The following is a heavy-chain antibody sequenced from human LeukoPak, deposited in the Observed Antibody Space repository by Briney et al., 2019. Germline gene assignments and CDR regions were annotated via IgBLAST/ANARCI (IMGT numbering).Heavy chain of an antibody. CDR1: GGSISTGSYY. Sequence: SETLSLTCTVSGGSISTGSYYWGWIRQPPGKGLEWIGSIFYSGSTYYNPSLKSRVTMSVDTSKHQFSLRLSSVTAADTAVYYCARCSVVPYDFWTGYYNKYYFDYWGQGTLVTVSS. J-gene: IGHJ4*02. V-gene: IGHV4-39*07. CDR2: IFYSGST. D-gene: IGHD3-3*01. CDR3: ARCSVVPYDFWTGYYNKYYFDY.